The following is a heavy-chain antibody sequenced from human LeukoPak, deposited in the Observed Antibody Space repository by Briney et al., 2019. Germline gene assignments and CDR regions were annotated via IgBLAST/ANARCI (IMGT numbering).Heavy chain of an antibody. J-gene: IGHJ5*02. CDR2: INHSGST. Sequence: SETLSLTCAVYGGSFSGYYWSWIRQPPGKGLEWIGEINHSGSTNYNPSLKSRVTISVDTSKNQFSLKLSSVTAADTAVYYCARDIYGSGSTWGQGTLVTVSS. CDR1: GGSFSGYY. CDR3: ARDIYGSGST. D-gene: IGHD3-10*01. V-gene: IGHV4-34*01.